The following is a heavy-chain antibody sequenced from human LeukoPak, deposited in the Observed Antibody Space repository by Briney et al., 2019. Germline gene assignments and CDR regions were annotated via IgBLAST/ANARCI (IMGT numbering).Heavy chain of an antibody. Sequence: NTGGSLRLSCAASGFTFSSYGMHWVRQSPGKGLEWVGRIKPNSDDGTTDYAAPVKGRITISRDDSKNTLFLQMNSLKNEDTAVYYCTTYTFGSPYWGQGTLVTVSS. CDR2: IKPNSDDGTT. D-gene: IGHD3-10*01. CDR3: TTYTFGSPY. CDR1: GFTFSSYG. V-gene: IGHV3-15*07. J-gene: IGHJ4*02.